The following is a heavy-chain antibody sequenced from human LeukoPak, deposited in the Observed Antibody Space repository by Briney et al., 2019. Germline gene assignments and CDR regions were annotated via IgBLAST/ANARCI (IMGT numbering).Heavy chain of an antibody. V-gene: IGHV3-21*04. CDR1: GFTFSTYN. J-gene: IGHJ4*02. CDR2: ITSGETYI. CDR3: ARSGLRYFDWLYY. Sequence: GGSLRLSCAASGFTFSTYNMNWLRQAPGKGLEWVSSITSGETYIYYADSVKGRFTISRDNSKNTLYLQMNSLRAEDTAVYYCARSGLRYFDWLYYWGQGTLVTVSS. D-gene: IGHD3-9*01.